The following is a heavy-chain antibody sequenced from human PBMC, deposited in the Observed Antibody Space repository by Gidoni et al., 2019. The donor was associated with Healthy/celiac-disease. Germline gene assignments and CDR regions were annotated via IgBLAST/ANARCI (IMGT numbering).Heavy chain of an antibody. Sequence: QVQLQESAPGLVKPSQTLSLTCTVSCGSMSSGGYYWSWIRQHPGKGLGWIGYIYYSGSTYYNPSLKSRVTISADTSKNQFSLKLSSVTAADTSVYYCARAKYSSGWLGDLDYWGQGTLVTVSS. V-gene: IGHV4-31*03. CDR1: CGSMSSGGYY. CDR3: ARAKYSSGWLGDLDY. J-gene: IGHJ4*02. D-gene: IGHD6-19*01. CDR2: IYYSGST.